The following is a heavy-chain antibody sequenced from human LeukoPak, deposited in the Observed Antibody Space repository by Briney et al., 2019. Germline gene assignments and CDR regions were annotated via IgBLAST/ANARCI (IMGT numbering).Heavy chain of an antibody. CDR2: IIPIFGTA. V-gene: IGHV1-69*13. D-gene: IGHD3-3*01. CDR3: ARITIFGVAQSREGYNWFDP. CDR1: GGTFSSYA. Sequence: SAKVSCKASGGTFSSYAISWVRQAPGQGLEWMGGIIPIFGTANYAQKFQGRVTITADESTSTAYMELSSLRSEDTAVYYCARITIFGVAQSREGYNWFDPWGQGTLVTVSS. J-gene: IGHJ5*02.